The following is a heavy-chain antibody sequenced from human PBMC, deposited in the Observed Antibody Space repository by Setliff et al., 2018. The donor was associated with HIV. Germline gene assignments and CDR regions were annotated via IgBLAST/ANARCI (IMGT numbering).Heavy chain of an antibody. CDR2: ISTSGST. V-gene: IGHV4-4*09. J-gene: IGHJ3*02. D-gene: IGHD3-10*01. CDR3: GRVGFGELFGAFDI. CDR1: GGSINNFY. Sequence: SETLSLTCTVSGGSINNFYWSWIRQPPGKGLEWIGYISTSGSTKYNPSLKSRVSISVDTSKNQFSLKLSSVTAADTAMYYCGRVGFGELFGAFDIWGQGIMVTVSS.